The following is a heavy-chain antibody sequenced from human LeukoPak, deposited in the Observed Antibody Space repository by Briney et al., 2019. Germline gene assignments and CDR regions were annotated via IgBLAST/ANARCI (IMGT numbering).Heavy chain of an antibody. CDR1: GYTFTSYG. V-gene: IGHV1-18*03. J-gene: IGHJ4*02. Sequence: GASVKVSCKASGYTFTSYGISWVRQAPGQGLEWMGWISAYNGNTNYAQKLQGRVTMTTDTSTSTAYMELRSLRSDDMAVYYCARDLGRITMVQGVIPGIDYWGQGTLVTVSS. CDR3: ARDLGRITMVQGVIPGIDY. D-gene: IGHD3-10*01. CDR2: ISAYNGNT.